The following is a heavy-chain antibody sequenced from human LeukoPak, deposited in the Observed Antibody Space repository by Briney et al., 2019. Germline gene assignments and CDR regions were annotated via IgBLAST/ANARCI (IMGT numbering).Heavy chain of an antibody. D-gene: IGHD3-9*01. CDR3: ARDQHYDILTGYTGWYFDL. J-gene: IGHJ2*01. Sequence: GGSLRLSCAASGFDFSSHWMSWVRQAPGGGLEWVANIREDGTDKYYGYSVEGRFTISRDNAKNSLYLQMNSLRAEDTAVYYCARDQHYDILTGYTGWYFDLWGRGTLVTVSS. CDR2: IREDGTDK. V-gene: IGHV3-7*01. CDR1: GFDFSSHW.